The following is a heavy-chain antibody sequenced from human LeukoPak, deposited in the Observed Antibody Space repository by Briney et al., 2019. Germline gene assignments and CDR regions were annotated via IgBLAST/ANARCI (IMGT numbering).Heavy chain of an antibody. J-gene: IGHJ3*02. CDR1: GGSISSSSYY. Sequence: SETLSLTCTVSGGSISSSSYYWGWIRQPPGKGLEWIGSVSYSGSTYYNPSLKSRVTISVDTAENQFSLRLSSVTAADTAVYHCARRGKWLVRDAFDIWGQGTMVTVSS. CDR3: ARRGKWLVRDAFDI. D-gene: IGHD6-19*01. CDR2: VSYSGST. V-gene: IGHV4-39*01.